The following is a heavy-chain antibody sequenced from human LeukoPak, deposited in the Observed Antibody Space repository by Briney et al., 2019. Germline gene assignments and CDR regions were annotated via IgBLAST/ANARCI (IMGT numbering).Heavy chain of an antibody. Sequence: GGSLRLSCAASGFTFSSYAMSWVRQAPGKGLEWVSAISGSGGSTYYADSVKGRFTISRDNSKDTLYLQMNSLRAEDTAVYYCPIPVVAATFDAFDIWGQGTMVTVS. CDR3: PIPVVAATFDAFDI. CDR2: ISGSGGST. V-gene: IGHV3-23*01. D-gene: IGHD2-15*01. J-gene: IGHJ3*02. CDR1: GFTFSSYA.